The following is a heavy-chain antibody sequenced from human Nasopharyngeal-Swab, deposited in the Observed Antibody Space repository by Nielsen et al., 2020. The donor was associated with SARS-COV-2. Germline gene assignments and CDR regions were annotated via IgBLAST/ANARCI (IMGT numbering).Heavy chain of an antibody. V-gene: IGHV1-46*01. CDR3: ARDGIAAAGPQLYYYYYGMDV. J-gene: IGHJ6*02. Sequence: ASVKVSCKASGYTFTSYYMHWVRQAPGQGLEWMGIINPSGGSTSYAQEFQGRVTMTRDTSTSTVYMELSSLRSEDTAVYYCARDGIAAAGPQLYYYYYGMDVWGQGTTVTVSS. CDR1: GYTFTSYY. CDR2: INPSGGST. D-gene: IGHD6-13*01.